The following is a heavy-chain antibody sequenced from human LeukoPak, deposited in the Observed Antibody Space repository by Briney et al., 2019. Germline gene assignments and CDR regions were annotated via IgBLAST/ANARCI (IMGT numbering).Heavy chain of an antibody. V-gene: IGHV3-33*01. J-gene: IGHJ4*02. CDR1: GFTFSSYG. CDR2: IRYDGSNK. D-gene: IGHD3-9*01. Sequence: PGRSLRLSCAASGFTFSSYGMHWVRQAPGKGLEWVAVIRYDGSNKYYADSVKGRFTISRDNSKNTLYLQMNSLRAEDTAVYYCARGKYDILTGCYYFDYWGQGTLVTVSS. CDR3: ARGKYDILTGCYYFDY.